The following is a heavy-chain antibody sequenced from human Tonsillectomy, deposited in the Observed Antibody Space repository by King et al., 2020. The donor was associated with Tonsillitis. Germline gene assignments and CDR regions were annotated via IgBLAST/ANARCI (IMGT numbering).Heavy chain of an antibody. Sequence: QLVQSGGGLVKPGGSLRLSCAASGFTFSSYSMNWVRQAPGKGLEWVSSISSSSSFIYYADSVKGRFTISRDNAKNSLYLQMNSLGAEDTAVYYCASGGRYYYYYMDVWGKGTTLTVSS. D-gene: IGHD4-23*01. V-gene: IGHV3-21*01. J-gene: IGHJ6*03. CDR2: ISSSSSFI. CDR3: ASGGRYYYYYMDV. CDR1: GFTFSSYS.